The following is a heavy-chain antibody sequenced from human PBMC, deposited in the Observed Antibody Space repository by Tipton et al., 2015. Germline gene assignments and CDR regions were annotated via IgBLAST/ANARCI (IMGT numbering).Heavy chain of an antibody. D-gene: IGHD3-22*01. Sequence: TLSLTCTVSGVSISSYYWSWIRQPPGKGLEWIGYIYYSGSTNYNSSLKSRVTTSVDTSKNQFSLHLSSVTAADTAVYYCAREVWYYDSSGYDYWGQGTLVTVSS. CDR3: AREVWYYDSSGYDY. V-gene: IGHV4-59*12. CDR1: GVSISSYY. J-gene: IGHJ4*02. CDR2: IYYSGST.